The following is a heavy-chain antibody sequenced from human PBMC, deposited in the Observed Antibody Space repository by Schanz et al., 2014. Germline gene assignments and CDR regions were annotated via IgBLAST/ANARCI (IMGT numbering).Heavy chain of an antibody. Sequence: PGGSLRLSCAASGFTFSDYYMSWIRQAPGKGLEWVSYISHNSHYTNYADSVKGRFTISRDTAENSVYLQMNSLRAEDTAVYYCARDGYRNGRLFDHWGQGTRVTVSA. CDR3: ARDGYRNGRLFDH. V-gene: IGHV3-11*06. CDR1: GFTFSDYY. D-gene: IGHD5-18*01. J-gene: IGHJ4*02. CDR2: ISHNSHYT.